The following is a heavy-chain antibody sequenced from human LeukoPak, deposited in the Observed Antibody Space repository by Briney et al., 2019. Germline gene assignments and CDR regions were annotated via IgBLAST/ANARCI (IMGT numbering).Heavy chain of an antibody. CDR3: AKDDDYGGKIF. CDR1: GFTFSSYW. D-gene: IGHD4-23*01. J-gene: IGHJ4*02. CDR2: IKQDGSEK. V-gene: IGHV3-7*05. Sequence: GGSLRLSCAAPGFTFSSYWMNWVRQAPGKGLEWVANIKQDGSEKYYVDSVKGRFTISRDNAKSSLYLQMNSLRVEDTAVYYCAKDDDYGGKIFWGQGALVTVSS.